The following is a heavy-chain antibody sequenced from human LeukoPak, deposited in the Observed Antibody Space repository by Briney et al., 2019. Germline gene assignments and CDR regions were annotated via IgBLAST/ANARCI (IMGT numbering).Heavy chain of an antibody. CDR3: ARNWATKITFFDY. J-gene: IGHJ4*02. Sequence: SETLSLTCTVSSDSISSYYWSWIRQPPGKGLEWIGEINHSGSTNYNPSLKSRVTISVDASKNQFSLKLSSVTAADTAVYYCARNWATKITFFDYWGQGTLVTVSS. D-gene: IGHD5-12*01. CDR1: SDSISSYY. CDR2: INHSGST. V-gene: IGHV4-34*01.